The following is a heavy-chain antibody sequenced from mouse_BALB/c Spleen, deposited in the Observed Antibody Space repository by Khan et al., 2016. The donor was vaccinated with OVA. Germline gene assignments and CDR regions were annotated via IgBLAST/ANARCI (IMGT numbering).Heavy chain of an antibody. CDR1: GYTFTSYG. Sequence: QIQLVQSGPELKKPGETVKISCKASGYTFTSYGMNWVKQSPGKALKWMGWINTYTGEPTYADDFKGRFAFSLETSASTAYLQINNLKNEDTATYFCARPPSFSYTLGYWGQGTSVTVSS. J-gene: IGHJ4*01. CDR3: ARPPSFSYTLGY. V-gene: IGHV9-3-1*01. CDR2: INTYTGEP.